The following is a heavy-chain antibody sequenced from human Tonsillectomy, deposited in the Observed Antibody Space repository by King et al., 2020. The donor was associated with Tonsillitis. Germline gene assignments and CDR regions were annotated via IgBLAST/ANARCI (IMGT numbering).Heavy chain of an antibody. CDR2: IYWDGDK. D-gene: IGHD2-15*01. CDR1: GSSVTTDGVG. CDR3: APSTRLGSSGGTRYYFDY. J-gene: IGHJ4*02. Sequence: TLKESSPTLVKPTQTLTLTCTVSGSSVTTDGVGVGWIRQPPGKALEWLALIYWDGDKRYSPSLKSRLTITRDTSRNQVGLTLTNLDPVDTATYYCAPSTRLGSSGGTRYYFDYWGQGTLITVSS. V-gene: IGHV2-5*02.